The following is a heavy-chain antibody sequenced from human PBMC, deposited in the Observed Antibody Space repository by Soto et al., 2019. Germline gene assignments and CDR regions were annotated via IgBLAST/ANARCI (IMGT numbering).Heavy chain of an antibody. CDR1: GGSISRGGYY. CDR3: ARAPDP. V-gene: IGHV4-31*03. J-gene: IGHJ5*02. Sequence: SGPLSLTCTVSGGSISRGGYYWCWIRQNPGKGLKWIAYTYNSVSTYYRPSLKSRVTISVDTSKIQFSLMLNSVTAADTAVYYCARAPDPWGQGTLVTVSS. CDR2: TYNSVST.